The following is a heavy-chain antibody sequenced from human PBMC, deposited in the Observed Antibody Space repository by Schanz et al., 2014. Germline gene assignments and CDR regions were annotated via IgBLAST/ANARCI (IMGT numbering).Heavy chain of an antibody. CDR1: GYTFISYF. V-gene: IGHV1-46*01. D-gene: IGHD5-12*01. CDR3: ARAPYGGYTSTPLRY. CDR2: INPTGGST. Sequence: QVQLVQSGAEVKKPGASVKVSCKASGYTFISYFIHWVRQAPGQGLEWMGIINPTGGSTRYAQRFPGRGRVTSDTATSTDYMELSSLRSEDTAVYDCARAPYGGYTSTPLRYWGQGTLVTVSS. J-gene: IGHJ4*02.